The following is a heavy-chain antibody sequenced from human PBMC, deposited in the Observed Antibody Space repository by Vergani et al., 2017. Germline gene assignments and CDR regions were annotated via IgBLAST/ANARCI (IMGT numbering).Heavy chain of an antibody. CDR3: ARERLVPAAIYYMDV. Sequence: QLQESGPGLVKPSATLSLTCSVSGASISSYYWSWIRQPPGKGLEWIGYIYYSGSTNYNPSLKSRVTISVDTSKNQFSLKLSSVTAADTAVYYCARERLVPAAIYYMDVWGKGTTVTVSS. CDR1: GASISSYY. CDR2: IYYSGST. J-gene: IGHJ6*03. V-gene: IGHV4-59*01. D-gene: IGHD2-2*01.